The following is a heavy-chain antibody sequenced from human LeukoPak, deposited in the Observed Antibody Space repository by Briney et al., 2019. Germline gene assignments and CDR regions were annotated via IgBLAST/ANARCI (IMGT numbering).Heavy chain of an antibody. CDR1: GGSISSGSYY. V-gene: IGHV4-39*01. CDR3: ATTLYSRSCFDY. CDR2: VYYSSTP. J-gene: IGHJ4*02. D-gene: IGHD6-6*01. Sequence: SETLALTCTVSGGSISSGSYYWGCIRQPPVKGLEWIGSVYYSSTPYYNTSLKRRVTMSADTSKNQFSLQLSSVTAADTAIYYCATTLYSRSCFDYWGQGTLVTVSS.